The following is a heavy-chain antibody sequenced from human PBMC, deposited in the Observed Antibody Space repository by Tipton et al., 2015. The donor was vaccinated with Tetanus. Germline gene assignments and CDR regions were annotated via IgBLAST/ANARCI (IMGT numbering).Heavy chain of an antibody. CDR1: GLSFSDYF. D-gene: IGHD3-10*01. CDR2: ISDTASTI. J-gene: IGHJ3*02. Sequence: SLRLSCAASGLSFSDYFMGWVRQAPGEGLEWISYISDTASTIHYADSVRGRFTISRDNANNSLYVQMDSLRPEDTALYYCARAVRGRDVFDIWGQGTMVIVSS. CDR3: ARAVRGRDVFDI. V-gene: IGHV3-11*01.